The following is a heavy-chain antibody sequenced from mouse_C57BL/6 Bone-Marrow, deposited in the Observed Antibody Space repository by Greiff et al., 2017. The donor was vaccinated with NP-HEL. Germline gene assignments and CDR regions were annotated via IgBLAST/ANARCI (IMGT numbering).Heavy chain of an antibody. CDR2: INYDGSST. V-gene: IGHV5-16*01. D-gene: IGHD1-1*01. CDR3: ARDYGSSDGGWYFDV. Sequence: EVKLVESEGGLVQPGSSMKLSCTASGFTFSDYYMAWVRQVPEKGLEWVANINYDGSSTYYLDSLKSRFIISRDNAKNILYLQMSSLKSEDTATYYCARDYGSSDGGWYFDVWGTGTTVTVSS. CDR1: GFTFSDYY. J-gene: IGHJ1*03.